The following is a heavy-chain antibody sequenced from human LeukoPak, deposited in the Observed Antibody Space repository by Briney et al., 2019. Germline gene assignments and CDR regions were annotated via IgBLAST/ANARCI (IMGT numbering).Heavy chain of an antibody. CDR2: IYTSGST. Sequence: TLSXTCTVSGGSISSGSYYWSWIRQPAGKGLEWIGRIYTSGSTNYNPSLKSRVTISVDTSKNQFSLKLRSVTAADTAVYYCARLPFYDSSGYWGQGTLVTVSS. V-gene: IGHV4-61*02. CDR1: GGSISSGSYY. CDR3: ARLPFYDSSGY. D-gene: IGHD3-22*01. J-gene: IGHJ4*02.